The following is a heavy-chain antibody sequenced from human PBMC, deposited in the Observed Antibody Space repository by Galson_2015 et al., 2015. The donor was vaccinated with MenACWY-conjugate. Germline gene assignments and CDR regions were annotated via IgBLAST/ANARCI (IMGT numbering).Heavy chain of an antibody. J-gene: IGHJ6*02. Sequence: SLRLSCAASGFTFSSYAMSWVRQAPGKGLEWVSATSGSGGSTYYADSVKGRFTISRDNSKNTLYLQMNSLRAEDTAVYYCAKLLGVVTRNYYYYYGMDVWGQGTTVTVSS. V-gene: IGHV3-23*01. CDR3: AKLLGVVTRNYYYYYGMDV. CDR2: TSGSGGST. CDR1: GFTFSSYA. D-gene: IGHD4-23*01.